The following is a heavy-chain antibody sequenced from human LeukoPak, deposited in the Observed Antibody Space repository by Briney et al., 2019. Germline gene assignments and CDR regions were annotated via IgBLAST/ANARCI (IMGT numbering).Heavy chain of an antibody. CDR2: ISTRDTFI. J-gene: IGHJ3*01. D-gene: IGHD1-1*01. CDR1: GFTFSTYS. Sequence: GGSLILSCEASGFTFSTYSMAWVRQTPGEGLEWLSSISTRDTFINYADSVKGRFTISRDNANNSLFLQMTSLRAEDTAIYYCARWKPRSDAFDFWGKGTMVIVSS. CDR3: ARWKPRSDAFDF. V-gene: IGHV3-21*01.